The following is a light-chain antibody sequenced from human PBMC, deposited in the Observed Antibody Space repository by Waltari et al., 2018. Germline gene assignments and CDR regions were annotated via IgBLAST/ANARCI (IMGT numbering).Light chain of an antibody. V-gene: IGKV1-16*01. CDR2: RAS. Sequence: DIQITQSPSSLSAFVGNTVTITCQASQGIGNNLNWYQQKPGKAPKLLIYRASSLQSGIPSRFSGSGSGTDFTLTISSLQPEDFATYYCQQGYSYPLTFGGGTKVEIK. J-gene: IGKJ4*01. CDR3: QQGYSYPLT. CDR1: QGIGNN.